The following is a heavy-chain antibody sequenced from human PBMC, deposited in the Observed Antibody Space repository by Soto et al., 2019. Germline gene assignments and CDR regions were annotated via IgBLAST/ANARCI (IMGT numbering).Heavy chain of an antibody. J-gene: IGHJ3*02. V-gene: IGHV1-46*03. CDR3: ARILGGTPGAFDI. CDR1: GYTFTSYY. CDR2: INPSGGST. Sequence: ASVKVSCKASGYTFTSYYMRWVRQAPGQGLEWMGIINPSGGSTSYAQKFQGRVTMTRDTSTSTVYMELSSLRSEDTAVYYCARILGGTPGAFDIWGQGTMVPS.